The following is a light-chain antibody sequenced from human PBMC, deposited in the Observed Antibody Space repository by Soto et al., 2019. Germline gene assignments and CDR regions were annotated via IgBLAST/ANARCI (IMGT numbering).Light chain of an antibody. CDR1: QSVSSN. J-gene: IGKJ1*01. CDR3: QQYKNWPPCT. CDR2: GAS. V-gene: IGKV3-15*01. Sequence: EVVMTQSPATLSASPGERATLSCXXXQSVSSNLAWYQQKPGQAPRLLIYGASTRASGIPTRFSGSGSGTQFTLTISSLQSEDFAVYYCQQYKNWPPCTFGQGTKVEIK.